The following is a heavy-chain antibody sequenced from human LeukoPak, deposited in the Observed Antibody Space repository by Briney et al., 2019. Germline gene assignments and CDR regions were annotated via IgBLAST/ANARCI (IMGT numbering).Heavy chain of an antibody. V-gene: IGHV3-23*01. CDR1: GFTFSSYA. D-gene: IGHD6-13*01. J-gene: IGHJ4*02. CDR3: AKDRAQQLVLDF. Sequence: LTGGSLRLSCAASGFTFSSYAMSWVRKAPGKGLEWVSAIIGSGSSTYYADSVKGRFTISRDNSKNTLFLQMNSLRAEDTAVYYCAKDRAQQLVLDFWGQGTLVTVSS. CDR2: IIGSGSST.